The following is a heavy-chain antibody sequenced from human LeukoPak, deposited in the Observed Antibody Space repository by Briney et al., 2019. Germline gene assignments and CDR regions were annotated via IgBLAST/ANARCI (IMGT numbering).Heavy chain of an antibody. D-gene: IGHD3-22*01. J-gene: IGHJ3*02. CDR1: GFTFDDYA. CDR3: AKDTTDFYDSSGYYGGGNAFDI. V-gene: IGHV3-9*01. Sequence: QTGRSLRLSCAASGFTFDDYAMHWVRQAPGKGLEWVSGISWNSGSIGYADSVKGRFTISRDNAKNSLYLQMNSLRAEDTALYYCAKDTTDFYDSSGYYGGGNAFDIWGQGTMVTVSS. CDR2: ISWNSGSI.